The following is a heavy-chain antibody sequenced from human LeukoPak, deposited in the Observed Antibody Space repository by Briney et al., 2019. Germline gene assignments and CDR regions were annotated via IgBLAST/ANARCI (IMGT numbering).Heavy chain of an antibody. CDR3: ARDRPGYCSGGSCYSGWDP. D-gene: IGHD2-15*01. CDR1: GGSISSGGYY. CDR2: IYYSGST. Sequence: SQTLSLTCTVSGGSISSGGYYWSWIRQHPGKGLEWIGYIYYSGSTYYNPPLKSRVTISVDTSKNQFSLKLSSVTAADTAVYYCARDRPGYCSGGSCYSGWDPWGQGTLVTVSS. J-gene: IGHJ5*02. V-gene: IGHV4-31*03.